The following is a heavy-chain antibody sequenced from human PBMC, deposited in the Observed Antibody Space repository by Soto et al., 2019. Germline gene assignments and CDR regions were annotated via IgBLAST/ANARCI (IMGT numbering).Heavy chain of an antibody. D-gene: IGHD2-2*01. Sequence: ASVKVSCKASGYSFTNYDISWVRQAPGQGLEWMGWISPHNGDTNYAQKLQGRVTMTTDTSTSTAYMELRSLRSDDTAVYYCARYCSSTSCDHYFDYWGQGTLVTVSS. J-gene: IGHJ4*02. CDR2: ISPHNGDT. CDR3: ARYCSSTSCDHYFDY. V-gene: IGHV1-18*01. CDR1: GYSFTNYD.